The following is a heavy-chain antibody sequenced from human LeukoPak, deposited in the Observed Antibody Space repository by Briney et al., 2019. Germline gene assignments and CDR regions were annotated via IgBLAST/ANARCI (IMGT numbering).Heavy chain of an antibody. V-gene: IGHV3-21*01. CDR1: GFTFSSYS. CDR2: ISSSSSYI. Sequence: PGGSLRLSCAASGFTFSSYSMSWVRQAPGKGLEWVSSISSSSSYIYYVDSVKGRFTISRDNAKNSLYLQMNSLRAEDTAVYYCASTTGYDFWSGYYTFDYWGQGTLVTVSS. J-gene: IGHJ4*02. CDR3: ASTTGYDFWSGYYTFDY. D-gene: IGHD3-3*01.